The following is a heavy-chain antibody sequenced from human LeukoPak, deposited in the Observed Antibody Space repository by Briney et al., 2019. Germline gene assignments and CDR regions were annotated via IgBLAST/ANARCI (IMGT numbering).Heavy chain of an antibody. CDR3: ASTYYYDSSGYYLWYYCYGMDV. CDR1: GFTFSSYW. Sequence: GGSLRLSCAASGFTFSSYWMSWVRQAPGKGLEWVANIKQDGSEKYYVDSVKGRFTISRDNAKNSLYLQMNSLRAEDTAVYYCASTYYYDSSGYYLWYYCYGMDVWGQGTTVTVSS. V-gene: IGHV3-7*01. J-gene: IGHJ6*02. D-gene: IGHD3-22*01. CDR2: IKQDGSEK.